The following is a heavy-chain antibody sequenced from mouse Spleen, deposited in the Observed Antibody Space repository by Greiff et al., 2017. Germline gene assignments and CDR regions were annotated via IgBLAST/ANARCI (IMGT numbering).Heavy chain of an antibody. V-gene: IGHV1-39*01. CDR2: INPNSGTT. Sequence: VQLKESGPELVKPGASVKISCKASGYSFTDYNMNWVKQSNGKSLEWIGVINPNSGTTSYNQKFKGKATLTVDQSSSTAYMQLNSLTSEDSAVYYCASGNYYDGSYWFAYWGQGTLVTVSA. D-gene: IGHD1-1*01. CDR1: GYSFTDYN. CDR3: ASGNYYDGSYWFAY. J-gene: IGHJ3*01.